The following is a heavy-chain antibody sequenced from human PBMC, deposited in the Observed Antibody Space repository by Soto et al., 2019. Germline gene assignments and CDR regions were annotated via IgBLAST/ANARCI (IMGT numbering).Heavy chain of an antibody. J-gene: IGHJ6*02. CDR2: TSSRDNGYTI. CDR3: CRGKIWDVPGTDA. D-gene: IGHD3-16*01. Sequence: EVQLVESGGGLAQPGGSLRLSCTASGFSVSDFDMHWVRLIPGKVLEWLGRTSSRDNGYTIEFAASVKGRFTISRHDSRDSVFLQMSALTTVDTAVYYCCRGKIWDVPGTDAWGQANTVIVSS. CDR1: GFSVSDFD. V-gene: IGHV3-72*01.